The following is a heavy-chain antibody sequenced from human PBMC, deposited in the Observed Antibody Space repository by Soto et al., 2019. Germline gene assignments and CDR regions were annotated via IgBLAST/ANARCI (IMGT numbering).Heavy chain of an antibody. Sequence: GASVKVSCKASGDTFSSYAISWVRQAPGQRLEWMGWFNSVFGTTKFSQKFQVRVTITMDTSASTAYMELSSLRSVDTAVYYCARDVPLMTIFGVVIRNLDAFDIWGQGTMVTVSS. CDR3: ARDVPLMTIFGVVIRNLDAFDI. CDR2: FNSVFGTT. V-gene: IGHV1-3*01. D-gene: IGHD3-3*01. J-gene: IGHJ3*02. CDR1: GDTFSSYA.